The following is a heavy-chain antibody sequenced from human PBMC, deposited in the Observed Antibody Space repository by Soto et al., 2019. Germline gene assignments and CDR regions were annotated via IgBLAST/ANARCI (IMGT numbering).Heavy chain of an antibody. V-gene: IGHV3-23*01. CDR1: GFTFSNHP. D-gene: IGHD1-26*01. CDR2: ISDDGSST. J-gene: IGHJ4*02. Sequence: GGSLRLSCAASGFTFSNHPMSWVRQAPGKGLEWVSAISDDGSSTYYADSVRGRFTISRDNSKNTLYVQMNSLRPEDTAVYYCAQFHRDTGSSFDNWGQGTQVTVSS. CDR3: AQFHRDTGSSFDN.